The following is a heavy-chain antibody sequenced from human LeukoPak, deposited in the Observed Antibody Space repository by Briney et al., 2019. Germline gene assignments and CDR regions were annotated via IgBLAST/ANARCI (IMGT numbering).Heavy chain of an antibody. J-gene: IGHJ4*02. Sequence: PSETLSLTCTVSGGSISSYYWSWIRQPPGKGLEWIGYIYYSGSTNYNPSLKSRVTISVDTSKNQFSLKLSSVTAADTAVCYCARDDTGMIDYWGQGTLVTVSS. CDR3: ARDDTGMIDY. CDR2: IYYSGST. D-gene: IGHD1-1*01. V-gene: IGHV4-59*01. CDR1: GGSISSYY.